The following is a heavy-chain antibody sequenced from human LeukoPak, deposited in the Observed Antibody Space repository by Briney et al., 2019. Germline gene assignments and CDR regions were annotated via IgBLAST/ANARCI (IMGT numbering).Heavy chain of an antibody. V-gene: IGHV1-46*01. CDR1: GYTFTSYY. Sequence: ASVKVSCKASGYTFTSYYMHWVRQAPGQGLEWMGIIYPSGGSTSYAQKFQGRVTMTRDTSTSTVYMDLSSLRSEDTAVYYCAREQMATITDGDAFDIWGQGTMVTVSS. CDR3: AREQMATITDGDAFDI. J-gene: IGHJ3*02. D-gene: IGHD5-24*01. CDR2: IYPSGGST.